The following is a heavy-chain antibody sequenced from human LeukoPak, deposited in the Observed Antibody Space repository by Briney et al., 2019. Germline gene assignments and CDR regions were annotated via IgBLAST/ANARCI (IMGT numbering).Heavy chain of an antibody. Sequence: PGGSLRLSCAASGFTFSSYWMYWVRQAPGKGLAWVSRINSDGRTTSYADSVKGRFTISRENAKNTLYLQMNSLRAEDTAVYYCAREGYYYDGSGYYPMNAFDIWGQGTMVTVSS. J-gene: IGHJ3*02. CDR1: GFTFSSYW. D-gene: IGHD3-22*01. V-gene: IGHV3-74*01. CDR3: AREGYYYDGSGYYPMNAFDI. CDR2: INSDGRTT.